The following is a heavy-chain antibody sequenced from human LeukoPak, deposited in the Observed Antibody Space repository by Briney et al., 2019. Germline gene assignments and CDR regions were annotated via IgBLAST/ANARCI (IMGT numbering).Heavy chain of an antibody. Sequence: ASVKVSCKASGGTFSSYAISWVRQAPGQGLEWMGGIIPIFGTANYAQKFQGRVTITTDKSTSTAYMELSSLRSEDMAVYYCARAGTTGTTGFDYWGQGTLVTVSS. J-gene: IGHJ4*02. V-gene: IGHV1-69*05. CDR1: GGTFSSYA. CDR3: ARAGTTGTTGFDY. CDR2: IIPIFGTA. D-gene: IGHD1-1*01.